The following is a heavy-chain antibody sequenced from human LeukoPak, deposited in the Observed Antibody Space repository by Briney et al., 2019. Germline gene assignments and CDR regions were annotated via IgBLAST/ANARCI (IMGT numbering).Heavy chain of an antibody. J-gene: IGHJ4*02. D-gene: IGHD5-18*01. Sequence: PGGSLRLSCAASGFTFSSYAMTWVRQAPGKGLEWVSTIGGSGGSTFCADSVKGRFTISRDNSKNTLYLQMNSLRAEDTAIYYCAKEAMVKGIDYWGQGTLVTVSS. CDR3: AKEAMVKGIDY. CDR2: IGGSGGST. V-gene: IGHV3-23*01. CDR1: GFTFSSYA.